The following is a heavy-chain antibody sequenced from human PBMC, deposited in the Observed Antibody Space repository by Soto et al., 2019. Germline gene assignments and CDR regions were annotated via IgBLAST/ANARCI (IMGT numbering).Heavy chain of an antibody. CDR1: GGSISDSNYY. CDR3: ARHNSGLYHDRDYYGLDF. Sequence: QLQLQESGPGLVKPSETLSLTCTVSGGSISDSNYYWGWIRQPPGKGLEWIGRIYYRGSTSYNPAIKSRVTIFVDTAKNQFSLKLSSVTAADTAVYYCARHNSGLYHDRDYYGLDFWGQGTTVTVSS. J-gene: IGHJ6*02. CDR2: IYYRGST. D-gene: IGHD3-10*01. V-gene: IGHV4-39*01.